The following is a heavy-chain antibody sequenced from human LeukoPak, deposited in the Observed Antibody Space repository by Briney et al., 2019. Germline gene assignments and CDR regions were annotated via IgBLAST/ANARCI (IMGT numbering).Heavy chain of an antibody. CDR1: GGSFSGYY. J-gene: IGHJ3*02. D-gene: IGHD1-26*01. Sequence: SETLSLTCAVYGGSFSGYYWSWIRQPPGKVLEWIGEINHSGSTNYNPSLKSRVTISVDTSKNQFSLKLSSVTAADTAVYYCARWDPFDAFDIWGQGTMVTVSS. CDR2: INHSGST. CDR3: ARWDPFDAFDI. V-gene: IGHV4-34*01.